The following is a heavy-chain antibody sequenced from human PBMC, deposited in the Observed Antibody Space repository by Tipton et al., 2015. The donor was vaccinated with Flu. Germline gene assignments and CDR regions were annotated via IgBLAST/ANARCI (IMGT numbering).Heavy chain of an antibody. CDR1: GGSISSSSYY. J-gene: IGHJ4*02. V-gene: IGHV4-39*01. Sequence: TLSLTCTVSGGSISSSSYYWGWIRQPPGKGLEWIGSIYYSGSTYYNPSLKSRVTISVDTSKNQFSLKLSSVTAADTAVYYCARSGIAAAGDYWGQGTLVTVSS. CDR2: IYYSGST. CDR3: ARSGIAAAGDY. D-gene: IGHD6-13*01.